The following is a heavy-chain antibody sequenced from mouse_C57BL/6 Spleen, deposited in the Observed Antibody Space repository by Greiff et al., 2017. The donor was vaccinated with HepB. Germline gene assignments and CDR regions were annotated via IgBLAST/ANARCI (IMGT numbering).Heavy chain of an antibody. D-gene: IGHD2-3*01. Sequence: DVQLQESGPELVKPGASVKMSCKASGYTFTDYNMHWVKQSHGKSLEWIGYINPNNGGTSYNQKFKGKATLTVNKSSSTAYMELRSLTSEDSAVYYCAIDGYYFWFAYWGQGTLVTVSA. J-gene: IGHJ3*01. V-gene: IGHV1-22*01. CDR1: GYTFTDYN. CDR3: AIDGYYFWFAY. CDR2: INPNNGGT.